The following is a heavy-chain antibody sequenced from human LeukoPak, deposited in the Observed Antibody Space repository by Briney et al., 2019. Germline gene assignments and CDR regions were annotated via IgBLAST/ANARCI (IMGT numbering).Heavy chain of an antibody. V-gene: IGHV3-30*04. CDR2: ISFDGNDK. D-gene: IGHD3-10*01. CDR1: GFTFSSYA. J-gene: IGHJ4*02. CDR3: ARDARISYYFNSGSYYFPDF. Sequence: PGGSLRLSCTAAGFTFSSYAMHWVRQAPGKGLEWVAVISFDGNDKFYADSVKGRFTISRDNSRNTLYLQMNSLRAEDTAVYYCARDARISYYFNSGSYYFPDFWGQGTLVTVSS.